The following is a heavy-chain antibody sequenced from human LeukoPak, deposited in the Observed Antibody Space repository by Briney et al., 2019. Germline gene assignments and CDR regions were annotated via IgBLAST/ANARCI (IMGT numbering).Heavy chain of an antibody. CDR1: GGSFSGYY. D-gene: IGHD3-10*01. CDR3: ARSSWGGMVRGALNWFDP. V-gene: IGHV4-34*01. J-gene: IGHJ5*02. Sequence: SETLSLTCAVYGGSFSGYYWSWIRQPPGKGLEWIGEINHSGSTNYNPSLKSRVTISVDTSKNQFSLKLSSVTAADTAVYYCARSSWGGMVRGALNWFDPWGQGTLVTVSS. CDR2: INHSGST.